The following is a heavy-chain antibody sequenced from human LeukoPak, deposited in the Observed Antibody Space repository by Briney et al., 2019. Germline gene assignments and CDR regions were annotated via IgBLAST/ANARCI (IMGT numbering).Heavy chain of an antibody. CDR1: GGCISSYY. V-gene: IGHV4-4*07. CDR3: ATGIYDYGDYDPYWYFDL. J-gene: IGHJ2*01. Sequence: PSETLSLTCTVSGGCISSYYWSWIRQPAGKGLEWIGRIYTSESTNYNPSLKSRVTMSVDTSKNQFSLKLSSVTAADPAVYYCATGIYDYGDYDPYWYFDLWGRGTLVTVSS. CDR2: IYTSEST. D-gene: IGHD4-17*01.